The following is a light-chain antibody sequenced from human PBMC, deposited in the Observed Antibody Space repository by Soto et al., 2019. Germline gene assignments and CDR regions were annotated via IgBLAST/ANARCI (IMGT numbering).Light chain of an antibody. V-gene: IGKV1-9*01. CDR1: QSISTY. CDR2: AAS. CDR3: QQLNAYPLT. Sequence: DIQMTQSPSTLPDSVGDSVTITCRADQSISTYLAWYQQTSGKAPKLLISAASTLQRGVPSRFRGSGSGTQFTLTISSLQPEDFATYYCQQLNAYPLTFGGGTKVDI. J-gene: IGKJ4*01.